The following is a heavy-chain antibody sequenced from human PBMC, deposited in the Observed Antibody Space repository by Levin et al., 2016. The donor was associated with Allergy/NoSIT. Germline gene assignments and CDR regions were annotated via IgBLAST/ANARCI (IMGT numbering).Heavy chain of an antibody. CDR1: GGSISSYY. D-gene: IGHD6-13*01. CDR3: ARVHSSSWPLYYYYYYYMDV. J-gene: IGHJ6*03. CDR2: IYYSGST. Sequence: SETLSLTCTVSGGSISSYYWSWIRQPPGKGLEWIGYIYYSGSTNYNPSLKSRVTISVDTSKNQFSLKLSSVTAADTAVYYCARVHSSSWPLYYYYYYYMDVWGKGTTVTVSS. V-gene: IGHV4-59*01.